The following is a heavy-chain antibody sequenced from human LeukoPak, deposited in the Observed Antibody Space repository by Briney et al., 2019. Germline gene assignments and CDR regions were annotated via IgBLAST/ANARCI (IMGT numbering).Heavy chain of an antibody. CDR2: ISSSSSYI. Sequence: PGGSLRLSCAASGFTVSSNYMSWVRQAPGKGLEWVSSISSSSSYIYYADSVKGRFTISRDNAKNSLYLQMNSLRAEDTAVYYCARGAPTARRNYYYYMDVWGKGTTVTVSS. CDR1: GFTVSSNY. D-gene: IGHD6-6*01. J-gene: IGHJ6*03. CDR3: ARGAPTARRNYYYYMDV. V-gene: IGHV3-21*01.